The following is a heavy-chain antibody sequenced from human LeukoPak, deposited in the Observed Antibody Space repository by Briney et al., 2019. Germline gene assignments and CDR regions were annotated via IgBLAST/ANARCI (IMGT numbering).Heavy chain of an antibody. CDR2: IYYSGST. Sequence: SETLSLTCTVSGGSISSGDYYWSWIRQPPGKGLEWIGYIYYSGSTNYNPSLKSRVTISVDTSKNQFSLKLSSVTAADTAVYYCARRNYYYYMDVWGKGTTVTVSS. V-gene: IGHV4-61*08. J-gene: IGHJ6*03. CDR3: ARRNYYYYMDV. CDR1: GGSISSGDYY.